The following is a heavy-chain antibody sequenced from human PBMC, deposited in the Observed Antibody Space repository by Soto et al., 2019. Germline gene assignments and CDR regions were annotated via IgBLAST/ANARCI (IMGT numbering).Heavy chain of an antibody. J-gene: IGHJ4*02. D-gene: IGHD4-17*01. CDR2: ISDYNGNT. Sequence: QVQLVQSGAEVKKPGASVKVSCKASGYTFTSYGISWVRQAPGQGLEWMGWISDYNGNTNYAQKLQGRVTMSTDTSTSTAYMELRSLRSDDTAVYYCARDFLKTDYGDYTTCDYWGQGTLVTVSS. V-gene: IGHV1-18*01. CDR3: ARDFLKTDYGDYTTCDY. CDR1: GYTFTSYG.